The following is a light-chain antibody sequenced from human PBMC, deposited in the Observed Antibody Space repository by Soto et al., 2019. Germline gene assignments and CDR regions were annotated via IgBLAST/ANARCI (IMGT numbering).Light chain of an antibody. V-gene: IGKV1-39*01. CDR3: QQSYSAPDT. CDR2: DAS. Sequence: DIQMTQSPSSLSASVGDRVTITCRASQSINTYLNWYQQRPGKVPKLLIFDASSLHSGVPSRFSGSGSGTDFTLTISSLQPEDFATYYCQQSYSAPDTFGQGTKLDIK. CDR1: QSINTY. J-gene: IGKJ2*01.